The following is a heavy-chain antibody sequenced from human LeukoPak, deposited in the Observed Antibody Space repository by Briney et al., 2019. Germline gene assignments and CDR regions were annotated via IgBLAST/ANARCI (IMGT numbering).Heavy chain of an antibody. V-gene: IGHV3-7*01. CDR2: IRQDGSQK. Sequence: PGGSLRLSCAASGVTISSSWRSWVRQAPGKGPEWVANIRQDGSQKYYVDSVKGRFTISRDNAKNSMYLQMNSLRAEDTAVYYCAREASISIFGVVFDPWGQGTLVTVSS. J-gene: IGHJ5*02. D-gene: IGHD3-3*01. CDR3: AREASISIFGVVFDP. CDR1: GVTISSSW.